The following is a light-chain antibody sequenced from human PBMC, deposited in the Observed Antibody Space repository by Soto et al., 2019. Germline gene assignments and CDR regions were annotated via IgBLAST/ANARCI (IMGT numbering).Light chain of an antibody. CDR3: QQDYSTPPT. J-gene: IGKJ1*01. CDR1: QRVLYSSNNKNY. V-gene: IGKV4-1*01. Sequence: DIVMTQSPDSLAVSLGERATINCKSSQRVLYSSNNKNYLAWYQQKPGQPPKLLLYWASNRESGVPDRFSGSGSGTDFILTISSLQAEDLAIYYCQQDYSTPPTFDQGTKVEIK. CDR2: WAS.